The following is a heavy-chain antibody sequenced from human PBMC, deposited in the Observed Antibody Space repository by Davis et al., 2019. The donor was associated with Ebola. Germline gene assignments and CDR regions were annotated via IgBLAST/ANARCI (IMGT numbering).Heavy chain of an antibody. CDR3: ARANWATVGTRWFDP. D-gene: IGHD6-13*01. V-gene: IGHV1-8*01. CDR1: GYTFTSYD. CDR2: MNPNSGNT. Sequence: AASVKVSCKASGYTFTSYDINWVRQATGQGFVWMGWMNPNSGNTGYAQKFQGRVTMTRNTSTSTAYMELSSLRSEDTAVDYCARANWATVGTRWFDPWGQGTLVTVSS. J-gene: IGHJ5*02.